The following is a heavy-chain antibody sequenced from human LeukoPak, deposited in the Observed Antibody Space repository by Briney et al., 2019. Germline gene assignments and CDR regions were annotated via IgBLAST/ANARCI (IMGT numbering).Heavy chain of an antibody. J-gene: IGHJ6*03. D-gene: IGHD3-16*01. CDR3: AKDVSGGVYYYNYMDV. CDR2: ISGSGGST. CDR1: GFTFSSYS. V-gene: IGHV3-23*01. Sequence: EGSLRLSCAASGFTFSSYSMNWVRQAPGKGLEWVSVISGSGGSTYYADSAKGRFTISRDNSKNTLFLQMDSLRAEDTAVYYCAKDVSGGVYYYNYMDVWGKGTTVTVSS.